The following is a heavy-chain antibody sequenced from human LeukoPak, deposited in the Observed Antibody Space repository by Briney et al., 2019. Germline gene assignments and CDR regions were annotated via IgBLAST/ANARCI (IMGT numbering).Heavy chain of an antibody. J-gene: IGHJ6*02. CDR3: AKDIVVVPAARGRYYYYGMDV. Sequence: PGRSLRLSCAASGFTFSSYGMHWVRQAPGKGLEWVAVISYDGSNKYCADSVKVRFTISRDNSKNTLYLQMNSLRAEDTAVYYCAKDIVVVPAARGRYYYYGMDVWGQGTTVTVSS. CDR2: ISYDGSNK. CDR1: GFTFSSYG. V-gene: IGHV3-30*18. D-gene: IGHD2-2*01.